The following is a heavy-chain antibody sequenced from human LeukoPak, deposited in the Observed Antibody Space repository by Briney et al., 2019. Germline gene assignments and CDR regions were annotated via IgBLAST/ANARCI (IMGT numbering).Heavy chain of an antibody. CDR1: GFTFSSYA. V-gene: IGHV3-23*01. D-gene: IGHD3-3*01. CDR2: ISGSGGST. J-gene: IGHJ4*02. Sequence: GGSLRLSCAGSGFTFSSYAMTWVRQAPGKGLEWVSAISGSGGSTYYADSVKGRFTISRDNSKNTLYLQMNSLRAEDTAVYYCAKQYYDFWSASDYWGQGTLVTVSS. CDR3: AKQYYDFWSASDY.